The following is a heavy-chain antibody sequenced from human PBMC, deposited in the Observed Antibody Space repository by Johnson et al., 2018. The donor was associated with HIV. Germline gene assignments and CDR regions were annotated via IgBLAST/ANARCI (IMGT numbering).Heavy chain of an antibody. J-gene: IGHJ3*02. CDR3: AKRHGPIVGATHDAFDI. CDR2: IYSGGST. D-gene: IGHD1-26*01. V-gene: IGHV3-66*04. Sequence: EVQLVESGGGLVQPGGSLRLSCAAFGFTVSSNYMSWVRQAPGKGLEWVSVIYSGGSTYYADSVKGRFTISRDNSKNTLYLQMNSLRAEDTAVYYCAKRHGPIVGATHDAFDIWGQGTMVTVSS. CDR1: GFTVSSNY.